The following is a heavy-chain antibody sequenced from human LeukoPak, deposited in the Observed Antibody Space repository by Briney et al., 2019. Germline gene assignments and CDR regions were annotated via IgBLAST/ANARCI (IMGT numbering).Heavy chain of an antibody. Sequence: GGSLRLSCAASGFTFSSYEVNWVRQAPGKGLEWVSYISSSGSTIYYADSVKGRFTISRDNAKNSLYLQMNSLRAEDTAVYYCARDSSGYYHFDYWGQGTLVTVSS. D-gene: IGHD3-22*01. V-gene: IGHV3-48*03. J-gene: IGHJ4*02. CDR2: ISSSGSTI. CDR3: ARDSSGYYHFDY. CDR1: GFTFSSYE.